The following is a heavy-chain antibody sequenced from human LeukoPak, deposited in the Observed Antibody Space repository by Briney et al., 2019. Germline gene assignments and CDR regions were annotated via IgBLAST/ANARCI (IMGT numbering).Heavy chain of an antibody. D-gene: IGHD4-17*01. CDR3: ARSAETYGGIDY. J-gene: IGHJ4*02. CDR2: MNPNSGNT. CDR1: GYTFTSYD. V-gene: IGHV1-8*01. Sequence: GASVKVSCKASGYTFTSYDTNWVRQASGQGLEWMGWMNPNSGNTGYAQKFQGRVTMTRNTSISTAYMELSSLRSEDTAVYYCARSAETYGGIDYWGQGTLVTVSS.